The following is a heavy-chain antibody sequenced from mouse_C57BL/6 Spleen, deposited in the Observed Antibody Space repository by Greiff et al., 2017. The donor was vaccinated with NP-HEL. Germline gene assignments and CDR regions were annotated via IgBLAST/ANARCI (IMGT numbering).Heavy chain of an antibody. CDR1: GYTFTSYW. Sequence: QVQLQQPGAELVKPGASVKLSCKASGYTFTSYWMHWVKQRPGQGLEWIGMIHPNSGSTNYNEKFKSKATLTVDKSSSTAYMQLSSLTSEDSAVYYGAREDPAHQACFDYWGQGTTLTVSS. CDR3: AREDPAHQACFDY. V-gene: IGHV1-64*01. CDR2: IHPNSGST. D-gene: IGHD3-2*02. J-gene: IGHJ2*01.